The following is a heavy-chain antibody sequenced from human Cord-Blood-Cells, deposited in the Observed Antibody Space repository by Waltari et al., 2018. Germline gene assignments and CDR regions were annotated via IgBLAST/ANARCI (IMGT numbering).Heavy chain of an antibody. V-gene: IGHV4-39*01. CDR2: IYYSGST. D-gene: IGHD6-6*01. CDR1: GGSISSSSYY. J-gene: IGHJ3*02. Sequence: QLQLQESGPGLVKPSETLSLTCTVSGGSISSSSYYWGWIRQPPGKGLEWIGCIYYSGSTYYYPPLKSRVTISVDTSKNQFSLKVSSVTAADTAVYYCASRYSSSPPGGAFDIWGQGTMVTVSS. CDR3: ASRYSSSPPGGAFDI.